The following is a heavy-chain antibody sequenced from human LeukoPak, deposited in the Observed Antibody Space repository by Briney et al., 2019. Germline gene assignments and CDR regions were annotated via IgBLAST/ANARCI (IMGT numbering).Heavy chain of an antibody. CDR2: IYPSGST. J-gene: IGHJ4*02. Sequence: SETLSLTCTVSGGSLNSYYWSWIRQPAGKGLQWIGRIYPSGSTNYNPSLKSRVTMSVDTSKNQFSLKLTSVTAADTGVYYCARDVSGEIDFWGQGTLVTVSS. CDR3: ARDVSGEIDF. D-gene: IGHD3-10*01. V-gene: IGHV4-4*07. CDR1: GGSLNSYY.